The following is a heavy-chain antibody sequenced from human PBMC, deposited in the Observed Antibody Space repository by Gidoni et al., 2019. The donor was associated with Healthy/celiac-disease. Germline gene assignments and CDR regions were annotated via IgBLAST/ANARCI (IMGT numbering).Heavy chain of an antibody. J-gene: IGHJ4*02. CDR3: ARTSSGWSIDY. CDR1: GGSISSSSYY. D-gene: IGHD6-19*01. V-gene: IGHV4-39*01. Sequence: QLQLQESGPGLVKPSETLSLTCTVSGGSISSSSYYWGWIRQPPGKGREWIGSIYYSGSTYYNPSLKSRVTISVDTSKNQFSLKLSSVTAADTAVYYCARTSSGWSIDYWGQGTLVTVSS. CDR2: IYYSGST.